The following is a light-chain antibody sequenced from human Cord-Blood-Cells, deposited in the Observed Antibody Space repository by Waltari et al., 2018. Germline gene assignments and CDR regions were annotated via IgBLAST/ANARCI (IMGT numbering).Light chain of an antibody. J-gene: IGKJ2*03. CDR3: QQRSNWPYS. Sequence: EIVLTQSPATLSLSPGERATLSCRASQSVSSDLAWYQQKPGQAPRLLIYDASNRATGIPARFSGSGSVTDFTLTISSLEPEDFAVYYCQQRSNWPYSFGQGTKLEIK. CDR2: DAS. CDR1: QSVSSD. V-gene: IGKV3-11*01.